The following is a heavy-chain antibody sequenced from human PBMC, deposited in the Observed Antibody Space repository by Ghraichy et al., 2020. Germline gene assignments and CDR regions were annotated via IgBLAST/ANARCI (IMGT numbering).Heavy chain of an antibody. V-gene: IGHV3-7*03. Sequence: GESLNISCAASGFTFSSYWMAWVRQAPGKGLEWVANIKDDGSEKYYVDSVKGRFTISRDNANNSLFLHMKSLRAEDTAVYYCARDRRTDYDFWSGPKNWFDSWGQGSLVTVSS. CDR1: GFTFSSYW. J-gene: IGHJ5*01. CDR2: IKDDGSEK. D-gene: IGHD3-3*01. CDR3: ARDRRTDYDFWSGPKNWFDS.